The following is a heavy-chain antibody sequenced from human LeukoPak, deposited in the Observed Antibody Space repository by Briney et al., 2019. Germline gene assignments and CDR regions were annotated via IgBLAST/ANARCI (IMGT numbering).Heavy chain of an antibody. CDR1: GYTFTSYG. CDR2: ISAYNGNT. J-gene: IGHJ4*02. D-gene: IGHD3-16*02. CDR3: ARAREDYDYVWGSYPKYYFDY. Sequence: GASVKVSCKASGYTFTSYGISWVRQAPGQGLEWMGWISAYNGNTNYAQKLQGRVTMTTDTSTSTAYMELRSLRSDDTAVYYCARAREDYDYVWGSYPKYYFDYWGQGTLVTLSS. V-gene: IGHV1-18*01.